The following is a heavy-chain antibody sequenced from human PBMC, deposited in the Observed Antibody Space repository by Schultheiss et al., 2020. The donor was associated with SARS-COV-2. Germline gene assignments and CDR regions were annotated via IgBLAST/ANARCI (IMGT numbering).Heavy chain of an antibody. CDR2: ISGSGGST. CDR3: AKKSAVVVGYYYYMDV. CDR1: GFTFSSYA. Sequence: GESLKISCAASGFTFSSYAMSWVRQAPGKGLEWVSAISGSGGSTYYADSVKGRFTISRDNSKNTLYLQMNSLRAEDTAVYYCAKKSAVVVGYYYYMDVWGKGTTVTVSS. D-gene: IGHD2-2*01. J-gene: IGHJ6*03. V-gene: IGHV3-23*01.